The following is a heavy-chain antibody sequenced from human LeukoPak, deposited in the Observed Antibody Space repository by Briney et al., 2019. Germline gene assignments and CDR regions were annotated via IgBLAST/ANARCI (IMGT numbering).Heavy chain of an antibody. CDR2: ISASGGRM. CDR3: AKFWTYSSSSYLDS. D-gene: IGHD6-6*01. J-gene: IGHJ4*02. V-gene: IGHV3-23*01. CDR1: GFTFSSYA. Sequence: GGSLRLSCAASGFTFSSYAMSWVRQAPGKGREWVLAISASGGRMNYADSVKGRFTISRDNSKNTLYLQMNSLRAEDTAVYYCAKFWTYSSSSYLDSWGQGTLVTVSS.